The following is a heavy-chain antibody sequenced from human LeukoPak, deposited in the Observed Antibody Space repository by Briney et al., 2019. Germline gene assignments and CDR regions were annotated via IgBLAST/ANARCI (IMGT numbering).Heavy chain of an antibody. V-gene: IGHV4-59*01. D-gene: IGHD1-26*01. CDR2: IYYSGST. CDR1: GGSISSYY. Sequence: SETLSLTCTVSGGSISSYYWSWIRQPPGKGLEWIGYIYYSGSTNYNPSLKSRVTISVDTPKNQFSLKLSSVTAADTAVYYCASRGSFRAKFDYWGQGTLVTVSS. J-gene: IGHJ4*02. CDR3: ASRGSFRAKFDY.